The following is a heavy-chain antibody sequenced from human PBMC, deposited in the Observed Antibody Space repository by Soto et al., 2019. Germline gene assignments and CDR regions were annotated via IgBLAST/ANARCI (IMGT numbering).Heavy chain of an antibody. CDR3: ARGRGAARRVTKYDY. J-gene: IGHJ4*02. V-gene: IGHV1-8*01. CDR2: MNPNSGNT. D-gene: IGHD6-6*01. CDR1: GYTFTSYD. Sequence: QVQLVQSGAEVKKPGASVKVSCKASGYTFTSYDINWVRQATGQGLEWMGWMNPNSGNTGYAQKFRGRLTMTGKPSISTSYMELSRLRAEDTAVYYVARGRGAARRVTKYDYWGQGTLVTVSS.